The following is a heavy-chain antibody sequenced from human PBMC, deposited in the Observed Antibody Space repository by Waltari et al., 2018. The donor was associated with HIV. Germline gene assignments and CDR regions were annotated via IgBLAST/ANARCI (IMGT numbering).Heavy chain of an antibody. CDR3: ARVGDRTYAMDV. Sequence: EVQLVESGGGLLQPGGSLRLSCAASGFSFSDYSMNWVRQAPGKGLEWLSYISSGSSNIYYADSVKGRFTISRDNAKTSLYLQMNSLRAEDTAVYYCARVGDRTYAMDVWGQGTTVTVSS. V-gene: IGHV3-48*04. J-gene: IGHJ6*02. CDR2: ISSGSSNI. CDR1: GFSFSDYS. D-gene: IGHD2-21*02.